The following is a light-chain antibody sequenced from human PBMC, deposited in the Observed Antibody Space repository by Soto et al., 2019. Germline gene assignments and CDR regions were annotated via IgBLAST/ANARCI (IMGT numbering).Light chain of an antibody. CDR3: LQYGNSPPLT. J-gene: IGKJ1*01. Sequence: EIVLTQSAGTLSLSPGERATLSCRASQNIRRKSIAWYQQKPGQAPRLLIYGASNRAAGIPDRVSGSGSGTDFTLTISRLEPEDFAIYYWLQYGNSPPLTVGQETKVE. CDR2: GAS. CDR1: QNIRRKS. V-gene: IGKV3-20*01.